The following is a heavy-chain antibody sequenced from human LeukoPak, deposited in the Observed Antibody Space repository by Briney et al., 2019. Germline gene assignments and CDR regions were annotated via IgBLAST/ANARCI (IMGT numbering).Heavy chain of an antibody. J-gene: IGHJ4*02. CDR3: ARDYRELMVYATTAPFDY. V-gene: IGHV1-3*01. D-gene: IGHD2-8*01. Sequence: ASVKVSCKASGYTFTSYAMHWVRQAPGQRLEWMGWINAGNGNTKYSQKFQGRVTITRDTSASTAYMELSSLRSEDTAVYYCARDYRELMVYATTAPFDYWGQGTLVTVSS. CDR1: GYTFTSYA. CDR2: INAGNGNT.